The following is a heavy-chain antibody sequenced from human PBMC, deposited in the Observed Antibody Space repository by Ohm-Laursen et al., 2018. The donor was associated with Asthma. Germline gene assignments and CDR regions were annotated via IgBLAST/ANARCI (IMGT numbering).Heavy chain of an antibody. CDR1: GYTFSRYS. J-gene: IGHJ1*01. CDR3: ARIGPEWELPGREYSLIH. CDR2: ISRSSSTI. D-gene: IGHD1-26*01. Sequence: SLRLSCSASGYTFSRYSIHWARQAPGKGLEWVSYISRSSSTIFYADSVKGRFTISRDNVKNSLYLQMDSLRAEDTALYYCARIGPEWELPGREYSLIHWGQGTLVTVSS. V-gene: IGHV3-48*01.